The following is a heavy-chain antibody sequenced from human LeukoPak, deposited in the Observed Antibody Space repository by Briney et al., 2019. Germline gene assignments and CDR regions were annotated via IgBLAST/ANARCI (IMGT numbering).Heavy chain of an antibody. V-gene: IGHV3-15*05. CDR2: IYRNADGGTT. J-gene: IGHJ6*02. D-gene: IGHD2-2*01. CDR1: GFTFSNAW. Sequence: GGSLRLSCAASGFTFSNAWMTWVRQAPGKGLEWVGRIYRNADGGTTDYAAPVKGRFTISRDDSKNTLYLQMNSLKSEDTAVYYCTTDSYCSTTTCYASSNYYYGLDAWGQGTSVTVSS. CDR3: TTDSYCSTTTCYASSNYYYGLDA.